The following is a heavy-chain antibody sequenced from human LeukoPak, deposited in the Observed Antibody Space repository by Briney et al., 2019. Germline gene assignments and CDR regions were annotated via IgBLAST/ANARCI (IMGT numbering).Heavy chain of an antibody. D-gene: IGHD4-17*01. J-gene: IGHJ4*02. CDR2: IYYSGST. CDR3: ARKYGDHTEYYFDY. CDR1: GGSISSGGYS. V-gene: IGHV4-61*08. Sequence: PSETLSLTCAVSGGSISSGGYSWSWIRQPPGKGLEWIGYIYYSGSTNYDPSLKSRVTISVDTSKNQFSLKLSSVTAADTAVYYCARKYGDHTEYYFDYWGQGTLVTVSS.